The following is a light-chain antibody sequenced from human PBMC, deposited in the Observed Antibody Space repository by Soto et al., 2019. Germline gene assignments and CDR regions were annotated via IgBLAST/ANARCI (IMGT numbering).Light chain of an antibody. CDR1: QTVGRSY. V-gene: IGKV3-20*01. J-gene: IGKJ1*01. Sequence: EVVSTQSPGIMYLSPGERATLSCRASQTVGRSYLAWYQQKPGQAPRLLIFGTSTRATGIPDRFSGGGSGTEFTLTISRLDPEDFAVYYCQQYDSTPPWTFGQGTRVEVK. CDR3: QQYDSTPPWT. CDR2: GTS.